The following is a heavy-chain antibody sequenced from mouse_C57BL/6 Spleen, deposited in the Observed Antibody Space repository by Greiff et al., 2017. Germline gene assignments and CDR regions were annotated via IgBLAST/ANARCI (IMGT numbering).Heavy chain of an antibody. V-gene: IGHV1-64*01. D-gene: IGHD2-2*01. J-gene: IGHJ1*03. CDR1: GYTFTSYW. CDR2: IHPNSGST. Sequence: QVQLQQPGAELVKPGASVKLSCKASGYTFTSYWMPWVKQRPGQGLEWIGMIHPNSGSTNYNEKFKSKATLTVDKSSSTAYMQLSSLTSEDSAVYYWARGYYGYGDWYFDVWGTGTTVTVSS. CDR3: ARGYYGYGDWYFDV.